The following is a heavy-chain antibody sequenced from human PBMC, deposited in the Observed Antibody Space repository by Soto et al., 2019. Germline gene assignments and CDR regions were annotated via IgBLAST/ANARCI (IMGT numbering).Heavy chain of an antibody. CDR3: ARDSTAPDY. CDR2: MNANSGDT. Sequence: ASVKVSCKASGYSFRSNDITWVRQATGQGLEWMGWMNANSGDTGYAQKFQGRVTMTRNTSISTAYMELSSLRSEDTAVYYCARDSTAPDYWGQGTRVTVSS. V-gene: IGHV1-8*01. D-gene: IGHD6-13*01. J-gene: IGHJ4*02. CDR1: GYSFRSND.